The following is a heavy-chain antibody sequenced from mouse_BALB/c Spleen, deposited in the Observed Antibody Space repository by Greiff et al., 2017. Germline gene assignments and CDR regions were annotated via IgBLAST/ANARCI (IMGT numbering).Heavy chain of an antibody. CDR3: ARDDF. D-gene: IGHD2-4*01. V-gene: IGHV5-12-1*01. J-gene: IGHJ2*01. CDR2: ISSGGGST. Sequence: EVQRVESGGGLVKPGGSLKLSCAASGFAFSSYDMSWVRQTPEKRLEWVAYISSGGGSTYYPDTVKGRFTISRDNAKNTLYLQMSSLKSEDTAMYYCARDDFWGQGTTLTVSS. CDR1: GFAFSSYD.